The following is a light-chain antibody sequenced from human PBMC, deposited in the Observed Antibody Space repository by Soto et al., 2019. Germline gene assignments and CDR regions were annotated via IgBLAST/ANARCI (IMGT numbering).Light chain of an antibody. CDR2: AAS. V-gene: IGKV1-39*01. CDR1: QSISSY. J-gene: IGKJ3*01. Sequence: DIQMTQSPSSLSASVGDRVTITCRASQSISSYLNWYQQKPGKAPKLLIYAASSLQSGVPSRFSRSGSGTDFTLTISSLQPEDFATYYCQQSYSTPNTFGPGTKVDIK. CDR3: QQSYSTPNT.